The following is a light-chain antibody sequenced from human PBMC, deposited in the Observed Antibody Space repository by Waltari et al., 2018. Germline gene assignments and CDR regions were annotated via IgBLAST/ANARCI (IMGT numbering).Light chain of an antibody. CDR1: HSVGPS. J-gene: IGKJ5*01. Sequence: EVVMTSSPATLSLSPGEGATLSCRARHSVGPSLAWYHQKPGRAPPFLIYGATPRATGVPARFSGSGSGTEFTLTISSLRSEDFAIYYCQQYDSWPRTFGQGTRLEIK. CDR3: QQYDSWPRT. V-gene: IGKV3-15*01. CDR2: GAT.